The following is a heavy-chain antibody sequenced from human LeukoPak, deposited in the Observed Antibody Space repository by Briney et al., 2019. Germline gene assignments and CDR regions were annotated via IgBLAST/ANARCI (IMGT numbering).Heavy chain of an antibody. CDR3: ARPPKYYYGSGSVAGY. J-gene: IGHJ4*02. Sequence: ASVKVSCKASGYTFTGYYMHWVRQAPGQGLEWMGWINPNSGGTNYAQKFQGRVTMTRDTSISTAYMELSRPRSDDTAVYYCARPPKYYYGSGSVAGYWGQGTLVTVSS. CDR1: GYTFTGYY. D-gene: IGHD3-10*01. V-gene: IGHV1-2*02. CDR2: INPNSGGT.